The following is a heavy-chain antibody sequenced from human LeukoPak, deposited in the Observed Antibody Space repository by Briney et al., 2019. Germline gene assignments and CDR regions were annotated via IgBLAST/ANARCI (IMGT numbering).Heavy chain of an antibody. J-gene: IGHJ6*02. CDR2: ISYDGSNK. V-gene: IGHV3-30*18. D-gene: IGHD1-26*01. CDR3: AKDQGGGYLDYYYYGMDV. Sequence: GGSLRLSCAASGFTFSSYGMHWVRQAPGKGLEWVAVISYDGSNKYHADSVKGRFTISRDNSKNTLYLQMNSLRAEDTAVYYCAKDQGGGYLDYYYYGMDVWGQGTTVTVSS. CDR1: GFTFSSYG.